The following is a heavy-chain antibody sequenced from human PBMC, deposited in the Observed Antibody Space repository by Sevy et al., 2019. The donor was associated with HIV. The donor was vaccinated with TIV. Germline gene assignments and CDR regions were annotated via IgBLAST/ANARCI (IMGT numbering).Heavy chain of an antibody. CDR3: AGAYYDSSGFPPSGWFDP. Sequence: ASVKVSCKGSGYTFKSYRFSWVRQAPGQGLEWMGWVNTDHGNTNYAQMFQGRVTMTTDTSRSTAYMELRSLRSDDTAVYYCAGAYYDSSGFPPSGWFDPWGQGTLVTVSS. J-gene: IGHJ5*02. CDR1: GYTFKSYR. D-gene: IGHD3-22*01. V-gene: IGHV1-18*01. CDR2: VNTDHGNT.